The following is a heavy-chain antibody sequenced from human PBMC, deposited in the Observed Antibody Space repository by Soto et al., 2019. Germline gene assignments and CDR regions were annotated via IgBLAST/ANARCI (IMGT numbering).Heavy chain of an antibody. D-gene: IGHD3-9*01. CDR1: GYTFTHFY. V-gene: IGHV1-18*01. Sequence: QVHLEQSGAEVKKPGDSVKVSCKASGYTFTHFYITWVRQAPGQGLEWMGAISPHNFNTNFAQKFQGRVTLTTDTSTNTAYMELRSLTSDDTAVYYCARDEGGYDILTGYYKAHHFDYWGQGVLATVSS. CDR2: ISPHNFNT. CDR3: ARDEGGYDILTGYYKAHHFDY. J-gene: IGHJ4*02.